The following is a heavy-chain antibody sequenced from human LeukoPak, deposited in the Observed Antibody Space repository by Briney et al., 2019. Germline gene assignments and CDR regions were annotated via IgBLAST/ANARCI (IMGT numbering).Heavy chain of an antibody. D-gene: IGHD3-10*01. Sequence: GGSLRLSCAASGFTFSSYAMSWVRQAPGKGLEWVSAISGSGGSTYYADSVKGRFTISRDNPKNTLYLQMNSLRAEDTAVYYCAKVQLLWFGEYIDYWGQGTLVTVSS. V-gene: IGHV3-23*01. J-gene: IGHJ4*02. CDR1: GFTFSSYA. CDR3: AKVQLLWFGEYIDY. CDR2: ISGSGGST.